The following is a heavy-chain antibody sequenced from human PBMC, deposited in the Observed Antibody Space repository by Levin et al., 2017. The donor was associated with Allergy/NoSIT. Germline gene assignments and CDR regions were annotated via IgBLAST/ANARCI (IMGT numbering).Heavy chain of an antibody. D-gene: IGHD3-22*01. CDR3: AKLDSSGYFSPF. J-gene: IGHJ4*02. V-gene: IGHV3-9*01. CDR2: ITWNSGSI. CDR1: GFPFDDYA. Sequence: GGSLRLSCAASGFPFDDYAMHWVRQAPGKGLEWVSHITWNSGSIGYADSVKGRFTISRDNAKNSLYLQMNSLRAEDTALYYCAKLDSSGYFSPFWGQGTLVTVSS.